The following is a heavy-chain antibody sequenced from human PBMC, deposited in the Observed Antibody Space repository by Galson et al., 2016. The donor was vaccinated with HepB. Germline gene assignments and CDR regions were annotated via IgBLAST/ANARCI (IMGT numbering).Heavy chain of an antibody. CDR3: TKDAGPYVGASGEPGHY. CDR2: VTFDSGNK. J-gene: IGHJ4*02. V-gene: IGHV3-9*01. D-gene: IGHD6-19*01. CDR1: GFTFDDYA. Sequence: SLRLSCAGSGFTFDDYAMHWVRQAPGKGLEWVSGVTFDSGNKAYGDSVKGRFTISRDNAKKSLFLEMNSLRPEDTAFYYCTKDAGPYVGASGEPGHYWGQGTLVTVSS.